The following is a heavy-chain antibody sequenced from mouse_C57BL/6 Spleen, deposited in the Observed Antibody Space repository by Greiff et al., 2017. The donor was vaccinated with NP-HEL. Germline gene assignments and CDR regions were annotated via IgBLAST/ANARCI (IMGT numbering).Heavy chain of an antibody. CDR3: ARIDYSNDVPFAY. CDR1: GYTFTDYY. D-gene: IGHD2-12*01. V-gene: IGHV1-26*01. J-gene: IGHJ3*01. Sequence: VQLQQSGPELVKPGASVKISCKASGYTFTDYYMNWVKQSHGKSLEWIGDINPNNGGTSYNQKFKGKATLTVDKSSSTAYMELRSLTSEDSAVYYCARIDYSNDVPFAYWGQGTLVTVSA. CDR2: INPNNGGT.